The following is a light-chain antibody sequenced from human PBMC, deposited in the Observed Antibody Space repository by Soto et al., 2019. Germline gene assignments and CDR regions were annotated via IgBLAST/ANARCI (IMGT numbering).Light chain of an antibody. V-gene: IGLV2-14*01. J-gene: IGLJ1*01. CDR1: SSDVGNYIF. CDR2: DIN. CDR3: VSYTTSASYV. Sequence: QSALTQPASVSGSPGRSITISCTGTSSDVGNYIFVSWYRQHPGKAPKLMIYDINNRTSGVSNRFSGSKSGNTVSLTISGLQAEDEADYYCVSYTTSASYVFGTGTKVTVL.